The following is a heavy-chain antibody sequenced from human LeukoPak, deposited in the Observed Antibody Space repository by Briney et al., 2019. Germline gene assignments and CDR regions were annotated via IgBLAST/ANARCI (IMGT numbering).Heavy chain of an antibody. CDR1: GGSISSSSYY. CDR3: ARTPGIAAAGDYYMDV. D-gene: IGHD6-13*01. J-gene: IGHJ6*03. V-gene: IGHV4-39*01. CDR2: IYYSGST. Sequence: SETLSLTCTVSGGSISSSSYYWGWIRQPPGKGLEWIGSIYYSGSTYYNPSLKSRVTISVDTSKNQFSLKLSSVTAADTAVYYCARTPGIAAAGDYYMDVWGKGTTVTVSS.